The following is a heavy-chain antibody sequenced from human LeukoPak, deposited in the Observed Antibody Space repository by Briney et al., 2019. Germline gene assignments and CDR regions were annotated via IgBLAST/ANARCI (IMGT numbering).Heavy chain of an antibody. CDR1: GGSISSGSYY. CDR2: IYTSGST. J-gene: IGHJ2*01. Sequence: PSETLSLTCTVSGGSISSGSYYWSWIRQPAGKGLEWIGRIYTSGSTNYNPSLKSRVTISVDTSKNQFSLELSSVTAADTAVYYCARDALYCSSSSCYRYWYFDLWGRGTLVTVSS. CDR3: ARDALYCSSSSCYRYWYFDL. D-gene: IGHD2-2*01. V-gene: IGHV4-61*02.